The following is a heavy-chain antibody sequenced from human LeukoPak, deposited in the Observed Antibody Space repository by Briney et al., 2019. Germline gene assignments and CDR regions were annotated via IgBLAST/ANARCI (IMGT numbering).Heavy chain of an antibody. J-gene: IGHJ4*02. CDR3: AKSGSADYIVATIYFDY. D-gene: IGHD5-12*01. Sequence: PGGSLRLSCVGSGFIFSNYALIWVRQAPGKGLEWVSAISGSGGSTYYADSVKGRFTISRDNSKNTLYLQMNSLRAEDTAVYYCAKSGSADYIVATIYFDYWGQGTLVTVSS. CDR1: GFIFSNYA. CDR2: ISGSGGST. V-gene: IGHV3-23*01.